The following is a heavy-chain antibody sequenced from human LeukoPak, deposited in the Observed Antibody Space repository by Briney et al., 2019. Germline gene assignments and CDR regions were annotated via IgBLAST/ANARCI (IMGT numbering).Heavy chain of an antibody. CDR2: INNKGTET. J-gene: IGHJ3*02. CDR3: ARGIFAPYI. V-gene: IGHV3-74*01. CDR1: GFTYYNFW. Sequence: GGSLRLSCSASGFTYYNFWLHRVRQAPGKGLVWVSLINNKGTETVYADSVKGRFTISRDNAKNTLYLQMNSLRAEDTAIYYCARGIFAPYIWGPGKMVTVSS.